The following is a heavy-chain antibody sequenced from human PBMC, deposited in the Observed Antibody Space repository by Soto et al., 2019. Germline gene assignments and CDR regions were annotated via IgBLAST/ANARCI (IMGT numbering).Heavy chain of an antibody. CDR3: ARTGDGHHDFLDY. CDR2: INQDGNED. J-gene: IGHJ4*02. Sequence: PVGSLRLSCAASGFTFSSYWMNWVRQDPGKGLEWVANINQDGNEDNLLDSVKGRFTISRDNAKNSLFLQMNSLRVDDTAVYYCARTGDGHHDFLDYWGQGALVTVSS. D-gene: IGHD1-1*01. CDR1: GFTFSSYW. V-gene: IGHV3-7*01.